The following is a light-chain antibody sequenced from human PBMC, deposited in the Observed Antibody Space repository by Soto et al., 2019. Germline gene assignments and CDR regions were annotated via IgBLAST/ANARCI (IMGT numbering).Light chain of an antibody. CDR3: MQGTHWPLT. CDR1: RSLVYSDGNTY. J-gene: IGKJ1*01. V-gene: IGKV2-30*01. CDR2: KVS. Sequence: DVVMTQSPLSLPVTLGQPASISCRSSRSLVYSDGNTYLSWFQQRPGQSPRRLIYKVSDRDSGVPDRFSGSGSGTDVTLIISRVEAEDVGVYYCMQGTHWPLTFGQGTKVEIK.